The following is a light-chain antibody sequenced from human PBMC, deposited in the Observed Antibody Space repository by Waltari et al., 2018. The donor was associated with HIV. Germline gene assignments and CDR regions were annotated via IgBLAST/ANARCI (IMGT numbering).Light chain of an antibody. V-gene: IGLV1-40*01. CDR2: GNT. CDR3: QSYDSTLSGWRV. J-gene: IGLJ3*02. Sequence: GSSSNIGAGYDVHWYQQLPGTAPKLLIYGNTNRPSGVPDRFSGSKYGTSASLAITGLQAEDEADYYCQSYDSTLSGWRVFGGGTKLTVL. CDR1: SSNIGAGYD.